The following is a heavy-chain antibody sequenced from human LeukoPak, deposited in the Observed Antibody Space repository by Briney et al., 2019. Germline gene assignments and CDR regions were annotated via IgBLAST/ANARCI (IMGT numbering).Heavy chain of an antibody. CDR1: GDSVSSNSAA. Sequence: SQTLSLTCAISGDSVSSNSAAWNWIRQSPSRGLEWLGRTYYGSRWYNDYAVSVKSRITINPDTHKKLFSLQLNSVTPDDTAVYYCARRGPAGSSSSGMDVWGQGTTVTVSS. J-gene: IGHJ6*02. D-gene: IGHD6-6*01. CDR3: ARRGPAGSSSSGMDV. CDR2: TYYGSRWYN. V-gene: IGHV6-1*01.